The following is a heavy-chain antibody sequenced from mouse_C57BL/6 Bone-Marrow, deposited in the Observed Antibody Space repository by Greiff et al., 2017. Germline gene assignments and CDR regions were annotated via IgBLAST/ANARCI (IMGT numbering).Heavy chain of an antibody. CDR3: AREGDSSGPPWFAY. V-gene: IGHV5-4*01. CDR2: ISDGGSYT. CDR1: GFTFSSYA. J-gene: IGHJ3*01. D-gene: IGHD3-2*02. Sequence: EVQRVESGGGLVKPGGSLKLSCAASGFTFSSYAMSWVRQTPEKRLEWVATISDGGSYTYYPDNVKGRFTISRDNAKNNLYLQMSHLKSEDTAMYYCAREGDSSGPPWFAYWCQGTLVTVSA.